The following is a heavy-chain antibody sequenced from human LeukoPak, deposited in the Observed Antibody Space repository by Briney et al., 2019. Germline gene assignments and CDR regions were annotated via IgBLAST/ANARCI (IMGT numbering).Heavy chain of an antibody. V-gene: IGHV3-30*02. Sequence: GGSLRLSCVASGFTFSSNGMHWVRQAPGKGLEWVAFIRYDGSNKYYADSVKGRFTISRDNSKNTLYLQMNSLRAEDTAVYYCFCPYDYGDYAMYNWFDPWGQGTLVTVSS. CDR2: IRYDGSNK. D-gene: IGHD4-17*01. J-gene: IGHJ5*02. CDR1: GFTFSSNG. CDR3: FCPYDYGDYAMYNWFDP.